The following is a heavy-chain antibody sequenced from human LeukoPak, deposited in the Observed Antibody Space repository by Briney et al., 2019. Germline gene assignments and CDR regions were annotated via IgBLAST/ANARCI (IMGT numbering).Heavy chain of an antibody. Sequence: ASVKVSCKASGGTFSSYTISWVRQAPGQGLEWMGWINPNSGGTNYAQKFQGRVTMTRDTSISTAYMELSRLRSDDTAVYYCARDVGGNSAVDYWGQGTLVTVSS. CDR3: ARDVGGNSAVDY. CDR2: INPNSGGT. J-gene: IGHJ4*02. V-gene: IGHV1-2*02. CDR1: GGTFSSYT. D-gene: IGHD4-23*01.